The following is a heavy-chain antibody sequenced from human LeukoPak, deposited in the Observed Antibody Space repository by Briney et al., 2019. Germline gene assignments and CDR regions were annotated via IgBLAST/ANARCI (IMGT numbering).Heavy chain of an antibody. Sequence: PGGSLRLSCAASGFTFSTYIMNWVRQAPGKGLEWVSYIGSSSGTIYYADSVKGRFTISRDNAKNSLFLQMNSLRAEDTAVYYCARHYCTSTTCSSGAFDYWGQGTLVTVSS. CDR2: IGSSSGTI. CDR1: GFTFSTYI. J-gene: IGHJ4*02. CDR3: ARHYCTSTTCSSGAFDY. V-gene: IGHV3-48*01. D-gene: IGHD2-2*01.